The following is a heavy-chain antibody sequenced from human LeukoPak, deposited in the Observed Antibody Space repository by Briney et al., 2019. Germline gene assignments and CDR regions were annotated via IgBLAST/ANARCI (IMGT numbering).Heavy chain of an antibody. CDR2: TIPIRGMT. Sequence: SVKVSCKTSGGTFGSCGISWVRQAPGQGLEWMGRTIPIRGMTNYAQKFQGRVTITADTSTSTAYMELSSLTSEDTGVYFCARGPYDGTFYFDSWGQGTLVIVSS. D-gene: IGHD3-16*01. V-gene: IGHV1-69*04. CDR3: ARGPYDGTFYFDS. J-gene: IGHJ4*02. CDR1: GGTFGSCG.